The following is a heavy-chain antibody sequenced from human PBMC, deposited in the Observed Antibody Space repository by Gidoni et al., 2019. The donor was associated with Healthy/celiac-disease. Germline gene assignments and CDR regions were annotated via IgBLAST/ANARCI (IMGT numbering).Heavy chain of an antibody. D-gene: IGHD2-15*01. J-gene: IGHJ3*02. V-gene: IGHV3-9*01. CDR2: ISWNSGSR. CDR3: AKDMVGEEGDAFDI. Sequence: EVQLVESGGGWLQPCRSLRLSCAACCFTFDDYAMHWIRQAPGKDLEWVPGISWNSGSRGYTESVKGRFTISRDNAKNSLYLQMNSLRAEDTALYYCAKDMVGEEGDAFDIWGQGTMVTVSA. CDR1: CFTFDDYA.